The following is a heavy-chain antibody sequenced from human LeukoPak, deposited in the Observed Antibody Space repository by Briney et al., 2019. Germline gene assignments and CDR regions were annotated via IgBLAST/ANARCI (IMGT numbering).Heavy chain of an antibody. CDR2: IYYSGST. V-gene: IGHV4-39*07. D-gene: IGHD6-19*01. J-gene: IGHJ3*02. Sequence: SETLSLTCTVSGDSISSSSYYWGWIRQPPGKGLEWIGNIYYSGSTYYNPSLKSRVTISVDTSKNQFSLKLSSVTAADTAVYYCARDHGSGWYYDAFDIWGQGTMVTVSS. CDR1: GDSISSSSYY. CDR3: ARDHGSGWYYDAFDI.